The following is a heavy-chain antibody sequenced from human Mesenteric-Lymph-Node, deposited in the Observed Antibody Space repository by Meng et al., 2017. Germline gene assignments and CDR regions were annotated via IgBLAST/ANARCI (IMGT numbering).Heavy chain of an antibody. CDR2: IYSGYST. CDR3: ARGTGRYGDYPHY. D-gene: IGHD4-17*01. CDR1: GFTVSSSY. Sequence: GQVVESGGGLVKPGGSLRLSCAASGFTVSSSYMSWVRQAPGKGLEWVSIIYSGYSTYYADSVKGRFTISRDNSKNTLFLQMNSLRVEDTAVYYCARGTGRYGDYPHYWGQGTLVTVSS. V-gene: IGHV3-53*01. J-gene: IGHJ4*02.